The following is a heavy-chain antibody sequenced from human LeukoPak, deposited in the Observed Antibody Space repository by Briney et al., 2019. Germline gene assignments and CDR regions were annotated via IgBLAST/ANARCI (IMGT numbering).Heavy chain of an antibody. J-gene: IGHJ4*02. Sequence: GGSLRLSCAASGFTFSSYGIICFRQAPEKGLEWVSGISQNGGDTYYADSVKGRFTISRDDSKNALFLQMNSLRVEDTAVYYCALYSSTWYWGQGTLVTVCS. CDR2: ISQNGGDT. CDR1: GFTFSSYG. CDR3: ALYSSTWY. D-gene: IGHD6-13*01. V-gene: IGHV3-23*01.